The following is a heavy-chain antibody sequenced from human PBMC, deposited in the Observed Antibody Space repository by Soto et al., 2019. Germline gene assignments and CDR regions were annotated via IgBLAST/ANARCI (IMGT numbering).Heavy chain of an antibody. CDR1: GFTFINYA. J-gene: IGHJ2*01. D-gene: IGHD3-10*01. CDR2: VSGGGDTT. V-gene: IGHV3-23*01. CDR3: ARKVPGSTSLPIYWDFDL. Sequence: EVHLLESGGGLVQPGGSLRLSCEGSGFTFINYAMNWVRQAPGQGLEWVSAVSGGGDTTFYADSVKGRFTISRDNSKNTVRPQINSLAVDDTAVYYCARKVPGSTSLPIYWDFDLGGRGTRVTVSS.